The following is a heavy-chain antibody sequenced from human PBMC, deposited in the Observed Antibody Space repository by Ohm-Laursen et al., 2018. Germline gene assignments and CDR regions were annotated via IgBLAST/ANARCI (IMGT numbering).Heavy chain of an antibody. V-gene: IGHV3-23*01. CDR2: ISVSGGTT. J-gene: IGHJ6*02. CDR1: GFTFSSYE. CDR3: AKVVVPYYYYYGMDV. D-gene: IGHD2-2*01. Sequence: SLRLSCAASGFTFSSYEMNWVRQAPGKGLEWVSAISVSGGTTYDADSVKGRFTTSRDNSKNTLYLQMNSLRAEDTAVYYCAKVVVPYYYYYGMDVWGQGTTVTVSS.